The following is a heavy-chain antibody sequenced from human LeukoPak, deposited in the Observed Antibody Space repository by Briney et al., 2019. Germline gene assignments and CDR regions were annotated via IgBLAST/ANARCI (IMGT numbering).Heavy chain of an antibody. J-gene: IGHJ4*02. CDR3: AKDLGFVQQLGGYFDY. V-gene: IGHV3-23*01. Sequence: PGGSLRLSCAASGFTFSSYAMSWVRQAPGKGLEWVSAISGSGGSTYYADSVKGRFTISRDNPKNTLYLQMYSLRAEDTAVYYCAKDLGFVQQLGGYFDYWGQGTLVTVSS. CDR2: ISGSGGST. D-gene: IGHD6-13*01. CDR1: GFTFSSYA.